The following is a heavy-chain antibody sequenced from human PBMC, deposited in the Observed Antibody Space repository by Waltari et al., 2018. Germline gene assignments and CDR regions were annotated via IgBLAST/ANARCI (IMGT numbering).Heavy chain of an antibody. D-gene: IGHD3-16*01. J-gene: IGHJ5*02. CDR1: GGSISSYY. CDR2: IYYSGST. Sequence: QVQLQESGPGLVKPSETLSLTCTVSGGSISSYYWSWIRQPPGKGLEWIGYIYYSGSTNYTPSLKSRVTISVDTSKNQFSLKLSSVTAADTAVYYCAREGENWFDPWGQGTLVTVSS. V-gene: IGHV4-59*01. CDR3: AREGENWFDP.